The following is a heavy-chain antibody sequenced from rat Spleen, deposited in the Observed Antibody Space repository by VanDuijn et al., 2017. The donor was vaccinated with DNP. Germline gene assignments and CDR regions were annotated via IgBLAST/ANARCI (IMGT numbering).Heavy chain of an antibody. CDR3: ARHEDYSSYVYGFAY. J-gene: IGHJ3*01. D-gene: IGHD1-2*01. CDR2: SSYDGSRV. Sequence: EVQLVESGGGLVQSGRSLKLSCAASGFTFSDHNMAWVRQVPKKGLEWVASSSYDGSRVHYRDSVKGRFIIFRDDAKNTQYLQMDSLRSEDTATYYCARHEDYSSYVYGFAYWGQGTLVTVSS. V-gene: IGHV5-7*01. CDR1: GFTFSDHN.